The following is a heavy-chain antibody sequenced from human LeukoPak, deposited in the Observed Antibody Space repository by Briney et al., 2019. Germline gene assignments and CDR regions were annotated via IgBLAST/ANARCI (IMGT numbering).Heavy chain of an antibody. J-gene: IGHJ4*02. V-gene: IGHV3-21*01. CDR1: GFSFSSYS. Sequence: GGSLRLSCAASGFSFSSYSMNWVRQAPGKGLEWVSSIRSSSSYIYSADSVKGRFTISRDNAKNSLYLQMNSLRAEDTAVYYCARSGGILTGYYDYWGQGTLVTVSS. D-gene: IGHD3-9*01. CDR3: ARSGGILTGYYDY. CDR2: IRSSSSYI.